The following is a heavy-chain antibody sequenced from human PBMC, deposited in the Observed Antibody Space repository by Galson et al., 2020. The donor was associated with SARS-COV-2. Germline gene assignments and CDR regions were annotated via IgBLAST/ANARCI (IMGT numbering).Heavy chain of an antibody. D-gene: IGHD4-17*01. Sequence: SQTLSLTCTVSGGSISSYYWSWIRQPPGKGLEWIGYIYYSGSTNYNPSLKSRVTISVDTSKNQFSLKLSSVTAADTAVYYCATYGDYGTWNAFDIWGQGTMVTVSS. V-gene: IGHV4-59*08. CDR3: ATYGDYGTWNAFDI. J-gene: IGHJ3*02. CDR1: GGSISSYY. CDR2: IYYSGST.